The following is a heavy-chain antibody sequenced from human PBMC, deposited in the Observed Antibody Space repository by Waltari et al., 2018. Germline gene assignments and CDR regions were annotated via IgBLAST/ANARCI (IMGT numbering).Heavy chain of an antibody. CDR3: ARGITVAALDT. CDR2: ISYTGTT. J-gene: IGHJ5*02. Sequence: QVQLQESGAGLVKPSQTLSLTCTVSGGSLSSGDYYWSWIRQPPGKVMEWIGYISYTGTTHYSPSLRSRVIMSIDTSKTQFSLKLSSVTAADTALYFCARGITVAALDTWGQGTLVTVSS. V-gene: IGHV4-30-4*08. D-gene: IGHD2-15*01. CDR1: GGSLSSGDYY.